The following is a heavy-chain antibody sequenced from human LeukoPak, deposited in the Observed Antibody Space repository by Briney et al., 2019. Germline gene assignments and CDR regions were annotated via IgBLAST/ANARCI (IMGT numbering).Heavy chain of an antibody. Sequence: PGGSLRLSCVASGFTVSNTWMSWVRQAPGKGLEWVGHLKSVSDGGTTDYGAPVKDRFFISRDDSRNTLHLQMNSLKTEDTAVYYCAKDPVNWNDANDAFDIWGQGTMVTVSS. V-gene: IGHV3-15*01. CDR1: GFTVSNTW. CDR3: AKDPVNWNDANDAFDI. CDR2: LKSVSDGGTT. D-gene: IGHD1-1*01. J-gene: IGHJ3*02.